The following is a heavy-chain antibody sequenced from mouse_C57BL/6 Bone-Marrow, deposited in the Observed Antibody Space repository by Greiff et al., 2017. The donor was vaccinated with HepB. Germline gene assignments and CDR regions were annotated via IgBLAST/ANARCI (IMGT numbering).Heavy chain of an antibody. CDR2: IYPRSGNT. Sequence: QVQLQQSGAELARPGASVKLSCKASGYTFTSYGISWVKQRTGQGLEWIGEIYPRSGNTYYNEKFKGKATLTADKSSSTAYMELRSLTSEDSAVYFCALFPNWYFDAWGTGTTVTVSS. V-gene: IGHV1-81*01. D-gene: IGHD6-5*01. CDR1: GYTFTSYG. CDR3: ALFPNWYFDA. J-gene: IGHJ1*03.